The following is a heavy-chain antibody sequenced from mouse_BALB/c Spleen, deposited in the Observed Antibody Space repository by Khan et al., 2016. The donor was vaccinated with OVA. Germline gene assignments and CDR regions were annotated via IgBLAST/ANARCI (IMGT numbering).Heavy chain of an antibody. J-gene: IGHJ3*01. Sequence: QVQLKQSGAELVRPGVSVKISCKASGYTFTGYAMHWVKQRHAKSLEWIGVISTNYGDADYNQKFQGKASMTVDRSSSTVYKELGRLTSEDSAINECGMGGKFAYRGKGTLVTVSA. V-gene: IGHV1S137*01. D-gene: IGHD1-1*02. CDR1: GYTFTGYA. CDR3: GMGGKFAY. CDR2: ISTNYGDA.